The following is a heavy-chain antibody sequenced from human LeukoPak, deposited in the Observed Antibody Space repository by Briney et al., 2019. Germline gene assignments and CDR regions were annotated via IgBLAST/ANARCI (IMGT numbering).Heavy chain of an antibody. CDR1: GFTFSSYA. CDR2: ISYDGSNK. Sequence: GGSLRLSCAASGFTFSSYAMHWVRQAPGKGLEWVAVISYDGSNKYYADSVKGRFTISRDNSKNTLYLQMNSLRAEDTAVYYCARGTPDYGDLDYWGQGTLVTVSS. D-gene: IGHD4-17*01. J-gene: IGHJ4*02. V-gene: IGHV3-30*04. CDR3: ARGTPDYGDLDY.